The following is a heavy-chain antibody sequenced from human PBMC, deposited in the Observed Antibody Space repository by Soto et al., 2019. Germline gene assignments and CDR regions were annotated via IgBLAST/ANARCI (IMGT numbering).Heavy chain of an antibody. V-gene: IGHV1-69*13. CDR3: ARGGRPLVQRDWFDP. CDR1: GGTFSSYA. CDR2: IIPIFGTA. Sequence: ASVKVSCKASGGTFSSYAISWVRQAPGQGLEWMGGIIPIFGTANYAQKFQGRVTITADESTSTAYMELSSLRSEDTAVYYCARGGRPLVQRDWFDPWGQGTLVTVSS. D-gene: IGHD6-6*01. J-gene: IGHJ5*02.